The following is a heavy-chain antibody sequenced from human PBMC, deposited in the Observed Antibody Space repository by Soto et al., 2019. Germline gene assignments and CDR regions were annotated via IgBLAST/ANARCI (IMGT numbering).Heavy chain of an antibody. CDR1: GASLSSGEYY. J-gene: IGHJ4*02. D-gene: IGHD2-21*02. V-gene: IGHV4-30-4*01. Sequence: QVQLQESGPGLVKPSQTLSLTCTVSGASLSSGEYYWSRIRQLPGKGLEWIGYIYYSGTTYYNSSFKSRATLSVDTSKNQSALKMSSVTAADTAVYYCARDSPPWAHCGGDCVGSWGQGALVTVSS. CDR2: IYYSGTT. CDR3: ARDSPPWAHCGGDCVGS.